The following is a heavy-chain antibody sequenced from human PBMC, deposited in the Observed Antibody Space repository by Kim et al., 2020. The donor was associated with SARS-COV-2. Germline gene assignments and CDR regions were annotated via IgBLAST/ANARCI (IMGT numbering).Heavy chain of an antibody. J-gene: IGHJ4*02. CDR3: AKDPLFTVSHFDY. CDR2: ISYDGSNK. V-gene: IGHV3-30*18. CDR1: GFTFSSYG. Sequence: GGSLRLSCAASGFTFSSYGMHWVRQAPGKGLEWVAVISYDGSNKYYADSVKGRFTISRDNSKNTLYLQMNSLRAEDTAVYYCAKDPLFTVSHFDYWGQGT. D-gene: IGHD4-4*01.